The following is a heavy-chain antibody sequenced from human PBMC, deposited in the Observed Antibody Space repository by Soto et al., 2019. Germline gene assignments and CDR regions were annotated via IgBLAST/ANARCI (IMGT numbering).Heavy chain of an antibody. J-gene: IGHJ4*02. CDR1: GFTFSSYS. D-gene: IGHD3-9*01. CDR3: ARGLDYDILSGLDY. V-gene: IGHV3-21*01. Sequence: GGSLRLSCAASGFTFSSYSMNWVRQAPGKGLEWVSSISSSSSYIYYADSAKGRFTISRDNAKNSPYLQMNSLRAEDTAVYYCARGLDYDILSGLDYWGQGTLVTVSS. CDR2: ISSSSSYI.